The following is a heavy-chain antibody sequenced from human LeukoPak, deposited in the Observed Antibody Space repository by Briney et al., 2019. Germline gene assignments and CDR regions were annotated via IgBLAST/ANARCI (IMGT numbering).Heavy chain of an antibody. CDR3: ARVIAAAGRAYYYYGMDV. Sequence: SETLSLTCTVSGGSISSYYWSWIRQPAGKGLEWIGRIYTSGSTNYNPSLKSRVTMSVDTSKNQFSLKLSSVTAADTAVYYCARVIAAAGRAYYYYGMDVWGQGTTVTVSS. CDR1: GGSISSYY. D-gene: IGHD6-13*01. V-gene: IGHV4-4*07. CDR2: IYTSGST. J-gene: IGHJ6*02.